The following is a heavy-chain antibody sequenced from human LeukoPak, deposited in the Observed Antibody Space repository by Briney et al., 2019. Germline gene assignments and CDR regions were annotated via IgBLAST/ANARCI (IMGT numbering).Heavy chain of an antibody. CDR1: GFTFNRHW. CDR2: SNSDGSST. J-gene: IGHJ5*02. Sequence: GGSLRLSCAASGFTFNRHWMHWVRQAPGKGLVWVSRSNSDGSSTVYADSVKGRFTISRDNAKNTLYLQMNSLRAEDTAVYYCARGAGIYYTTGWTGWFDPWGQGTLVTVTS. V-gene: IGHV3-74*01. D-gene: IGHD6-19*01. CDR3: ARGAGIYYTTGWTGWFDP.